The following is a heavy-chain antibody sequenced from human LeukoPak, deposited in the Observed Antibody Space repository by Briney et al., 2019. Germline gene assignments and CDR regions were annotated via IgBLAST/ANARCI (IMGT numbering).Heavy chain of an antibody. Sequence: GGSLRLSCAVSGLTLSNYWMNWVRQAPGKGLEWVANINPDGGEERYVDSVKGRFVICRDNAKNSLYLQMNSLRAEDTAVYYCAIWGADQNYWGQGTLVTVSS. J-gene: IGHJ4*02. D-gene: IGHD3-16*01. CDR3: AIWGADQNY. CDR2: INPDGGEE. V-gene: IGHV3-7*02. CDR1: GLTLSNYW.